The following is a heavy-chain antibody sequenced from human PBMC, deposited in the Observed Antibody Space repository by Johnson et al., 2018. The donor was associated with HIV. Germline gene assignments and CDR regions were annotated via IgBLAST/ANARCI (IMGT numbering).Heavy chain of an antibody. V-gene: IGHV3-66*01. CDR1: GFTFDDYG. Sequence: VQLVESGGGVVRPGGSLRLSCAASGFTFDDYGMSWVRQAPGKGLEWVSVLFSGDTTYYADSVNGRFTISRDNSKNTLYLQMHSLRAENTAVYYCARACRDGYTCDVFDIWGQGTLVTVSS. D-gene: IGHD5-24*01. CDR3: ARACRDGYTCDVFDI. J-gene: IGHJ3*02. CDR2: LFSGDTT.